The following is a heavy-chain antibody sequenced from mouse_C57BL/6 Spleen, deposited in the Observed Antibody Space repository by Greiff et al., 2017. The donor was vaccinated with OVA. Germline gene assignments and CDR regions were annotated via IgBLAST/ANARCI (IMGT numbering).Heavy chain of an antibody. J-gene: IGHJ2*01. V-gene: IGHV1-80*01. CDR3: ARHDYSNYGFDY. D-gene: IGHD2-5*01. Sequence: QVQLQQSGAELVKPGASVKISCKASGYAFSSYWMNWVKQRPGKGLEWIGQIYPGDGDTNYNGKFKGKATLTADKSSSTAYMQLSRLTSEDSAVYFCARHDYSNYGFDYWGQGTTLTVSS. CDR1: GYAFSSYW. CDR2: IYPGDGDT.